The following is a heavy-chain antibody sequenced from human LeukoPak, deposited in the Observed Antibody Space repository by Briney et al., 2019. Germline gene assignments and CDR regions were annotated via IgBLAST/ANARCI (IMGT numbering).Heavy chain of an antibody. D-gene: IGHD1-26*01. J-gene: IGHJ4*02. CDR2: ISGSGGST. CDR1: GFSFSSYA. Sequence: PGGSLRLSCAASGFSFSSYAMSSVRQAPGKRLDWVSAISGSGGSTYYADSVKGRFTISRDNSKNTLYLQMNSLRAEDTAVYYCAKWDLGAADYWGQGTLVTVSS. CDR3: AKWDLGAADY. V-gene: IGHV3-23*01.